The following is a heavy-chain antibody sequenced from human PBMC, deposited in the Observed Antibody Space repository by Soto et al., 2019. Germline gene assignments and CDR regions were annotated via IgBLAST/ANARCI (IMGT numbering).Heavy chain of an antibody. V-gene: IGHV5-51*01. CDR1: GYSFTTYR. Sequence: GESLKISCKGSGYSFTTYRIGWVRQMPGKGLEWMGIIYPGDSETRYSPSFQGQVTISADKSNTTAYLQWSGLKASDTSMYYCARGYCSGGSCYGAVRFDPWGQGTLVTVSS. D-gene: IGHD2-15*01. CDR2: IYPGDSET. CDR3: ARGYCSGGSCYGAVRFDP. J-gene: IGHJ5*02.